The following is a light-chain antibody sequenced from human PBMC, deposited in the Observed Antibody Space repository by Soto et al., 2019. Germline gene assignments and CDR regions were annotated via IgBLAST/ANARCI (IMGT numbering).Light chain of an antibody. CDR1: QSVSSSY. CDR3: QQYGSSPALT. J-gene: IGKJ4*01. V-gene: IGKV3-20*01. CDR2: GAS. Sequence: EIVLTQSPGTLSWSPGERATLSCRASQSVSSSYLAWYQQKPGQAPRLLIYGASSRATGIPDRFSGSGSGTDFTLTISRLEPEDFAVYYCQQYGSSPALTFGGGTKVEIK.